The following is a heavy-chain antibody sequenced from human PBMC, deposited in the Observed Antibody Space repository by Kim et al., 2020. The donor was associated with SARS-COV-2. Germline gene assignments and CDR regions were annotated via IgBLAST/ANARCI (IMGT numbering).Heavy chain of an antibody. Sequence: SETLSLTCTVSGGSISSGGYYWSWIRQHPGKGLEWFGYIYYTGNTYYNPSLKSRVTISVDTSKNQFSRKLSSVTAADTAVYYCARQAGYNYGNYGMDVWGPGTTVAISS. V-gene: IGHV4-31*03. CDR3: ARQAGYNYGNYGMDV. CDR1: GGSISSGGYY. J-gene: IGHJ6*02. D-gene: IGHD5-18*01. CDR2: IYYTGNT.